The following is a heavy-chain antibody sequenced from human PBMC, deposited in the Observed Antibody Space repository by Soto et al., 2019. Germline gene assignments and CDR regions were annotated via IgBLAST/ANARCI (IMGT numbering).Heavy chain of an antibody. J-gene: IGHJ4*02. D-gene: IGHD3-16*02. CDR3: ARDGVITFGGVIVADY. CDR2: IYYSGNT. Sequence: SETLSLTCAVSGDSISSGGYYWSWIRQHPGRGLEWIGYIYYSGNTYYNPSLKSRVSVSLDTSQNQFSLRLSSVTAADTAVYYCARDGVITFGGVIVADYWGQGTLVTVSS. CDR1: GDSISSGGYY. V-gene: IGHV4-31*11.